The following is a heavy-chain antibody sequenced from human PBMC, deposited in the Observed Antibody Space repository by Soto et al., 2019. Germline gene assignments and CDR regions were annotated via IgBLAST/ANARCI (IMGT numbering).Heavy chain of an antibody. Sequence: EVHLEESGGDLVQPGGSLRLSCAASGFTLSAYWMTWVRQDPGKGLEWVANINRDGSKKSYLDSVRGRFTISRDNVGNSLYLQVDSRKDDDTALYYCARDVSAGSSSLYLGAFDIWGQGTMVTVSS. CDR3: ARDVSAGSSSLYLGAFDI. V-gene: IGHV3-7*05. D-gene: IGHD6-13*01. J-gene: IGHJ3*02. CDR2: INRDGSKK. CDR1: GFTLSAYW.